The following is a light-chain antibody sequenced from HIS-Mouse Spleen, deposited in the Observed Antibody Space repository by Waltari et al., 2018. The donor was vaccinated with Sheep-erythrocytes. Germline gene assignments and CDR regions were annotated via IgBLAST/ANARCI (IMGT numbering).Light chain of an antibody. J-gene: IGLJ1*01. CDR3: CSYAGSYNHV. CDR1: SRYVGGYNY. V-gene: IGLV2-11*01. Sequence: QSALTQPRPVSGAPGQSVTSSCPGTSRYVGGYNYVSWYQQHPGKAPKLMIYDVSKRPSGVPDRFSGSKSGNTASLTISGLQAEDEADYYCCSYAGSYNHVFATGTKVTVL. CDR2: DVS.